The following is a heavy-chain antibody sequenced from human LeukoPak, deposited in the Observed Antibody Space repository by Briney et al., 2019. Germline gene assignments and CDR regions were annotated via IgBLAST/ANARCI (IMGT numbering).Heavy chain of an antibody. CDR1: GFTFSSYG. V-gene: IGHV3-30*03. Sequence: GGSLRLSCAASGFTFSSYGMHWVRQAPGKGLEWVAVISYDGGNKYYADSVKGRFTISRDNSKNTLYLQMNSLRAEDTAVYYCARDLSGSYNFDYWGQGTLVTVSS. CDR2: ISYDGGNK. J-gene: IGHJ4*02. CDR3: ARDLSGSYNFDY. D-gene: IGHD1-26*01.